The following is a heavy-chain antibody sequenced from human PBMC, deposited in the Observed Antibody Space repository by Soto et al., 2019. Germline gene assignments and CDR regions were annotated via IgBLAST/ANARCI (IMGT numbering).Heavy chain of an antibody. V-gene: IGHV3-23*01. CDR2: ISGSGGST. Sequence: EVQLLESGGGLVQPGGSLRLSCAASGFTFSSYAMSWVRQAPGKGLEWVSAISGSGGSTYYADSVKGRFTISRDNSKNTLYLQMNRLRAEDTAVYYCAKDVVYYDFWSGYYTPDYWGQGTLVTVSS. J-gene: IGHJ4*02. CDR3: AKDVVYYDFWSGYYTPDY. CDR1: GFTFSSYA. D-gene: IGHD3-3*01.